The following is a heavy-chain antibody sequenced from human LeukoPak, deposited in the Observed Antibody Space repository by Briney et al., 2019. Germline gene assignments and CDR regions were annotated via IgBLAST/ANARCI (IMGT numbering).Heavy chain of an antibody. CDR3: ARSLWFGEDGAFDI. J-gene: IGHJ3*02. CDR1: GGSISSGNYY. D-gene: IGHD3-10*01. Sequence: SQTLSLTCTVSGGSISSGNYYWSWIRQPAGKGLEWIGRIQSSGTTDYNPSLKSRVTISVDTSKNQFSLKLSSVTAADTAVYYCARSLWFGEDGAFDIWGQGTMVTVSS. V-gene: IGHV4-61*02. CDR2: IQSSGTT.